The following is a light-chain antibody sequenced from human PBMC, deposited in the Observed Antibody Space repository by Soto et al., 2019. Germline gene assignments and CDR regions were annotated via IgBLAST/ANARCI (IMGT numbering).Light chain of an antibody. Sequence: QALVTPEPSVTVSPGGKVTLTCAYSTGAVTSGYYPNWFQQNPGQPPTALIYSINKKHSWTPPRFSGSLLGGTAALTLSGVQPEEEAEYYRLLWYGGAYCFSTGTKVTVL. CDR3: LLWYGGAYC. V-gene: IGLV7-43*01. J-gene: IGLJ1*01. CDR2: SIN. CDR1: TGAVTSGYY.